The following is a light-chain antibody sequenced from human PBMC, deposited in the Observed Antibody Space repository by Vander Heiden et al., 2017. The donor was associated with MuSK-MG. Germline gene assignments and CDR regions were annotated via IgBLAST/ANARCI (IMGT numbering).Light chain of an antibody. V-gene: IGLV3-1*01. CDR2: QDS. CDR3: QAWDSSTVV. Sequence: SYELTQPPSVSVPPRQTASITCSGDKMGAKYACWYQQKPGQSPVLVIYQDSKRPSGIPERFSGSNSGNTATLTISGTQAMDEADYYCQAWDSSTVVFGGGTKLTVL. J-gene: IGLJ2*01. CDR1: KMGAKY.